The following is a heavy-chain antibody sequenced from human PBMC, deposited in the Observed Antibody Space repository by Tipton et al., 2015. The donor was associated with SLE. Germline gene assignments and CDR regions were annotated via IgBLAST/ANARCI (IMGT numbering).Heavy chain of an antibody. CDR1: GFTFSSYA. V-gene: IGHV3-23*03. CDR2: IYSGGST. CDR3: ARDRHYY. J-gene: IGHJ4*02. D-gene: IGHD3-3*02. Sequence: SLRLSCAASGFTFSSYAMSWVRQAPGKGLEWVSVIYSGGSTYYADSVKGRFTISRDNAKNSLYLQMNSLRAEDTAVYYCARDRHYYWGQGTLVTVSS.